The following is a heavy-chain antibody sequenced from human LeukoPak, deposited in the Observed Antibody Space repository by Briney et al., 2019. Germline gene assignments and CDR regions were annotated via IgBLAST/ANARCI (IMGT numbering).Heavy chain of an antibody. D-gene: IGHD3-10*01. J-gene: IGHJ6*02. CDR1: GYTFTSYD. CDR2: MNPNSGNT. Sequence: ASVKVSCKASGYTFTSYDINWVRQATGQGLEWMGWMNPNSGNTGYAQKFQGRVTMTRNTSISTAYMELRSLRSDDTAVYYCARMGVYSGRRYYYYGMDVWGQGTTVTVSS. V-gene: IGHV1-8*01. CDR3: ARMGVYSGRRYYYYGMDV.